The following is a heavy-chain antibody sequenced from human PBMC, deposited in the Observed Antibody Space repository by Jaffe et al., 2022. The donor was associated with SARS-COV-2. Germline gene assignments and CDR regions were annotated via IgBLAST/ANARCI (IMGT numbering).Heavy chain of an antibody. D-gene: IGHD6-13*01. CDR3: ARRLAAAWFGRPFDY. CDR1: GGSFSGYY. V-gene: IGHV4-34*01. Sequence: QVQLQQWGAGLLKPSETLSLTCAVYGGSFSGYYWSWIRQPPGKGLEWIGEINHSGSTNYNPSLKSRVTISVDTSKNQFSLKLSSVTAADTAVYYCARRLAAAWFGRPFDYWGQGTLVTVSS. CDR2: INHSGST. J-gene: IGHJ4*02.